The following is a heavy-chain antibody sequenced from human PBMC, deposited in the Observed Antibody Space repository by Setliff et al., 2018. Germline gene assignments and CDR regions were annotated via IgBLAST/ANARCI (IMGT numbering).Heavy chain of an antibody. CDR2: TMPSFGST. J-gene: IGHJ6*03. CDR3: AREGVDTRSSTDYRYYMDV. Sequence: GASVKVSCKASGGTFRSYGISWVRQAPGQGLEWMGGTMPSFGSTNYAQKFQDRVTIITDESTSTAYMELSSLRTEDTAVYYCAREGVDTRSSTDYRYYMDVWGKGTTVTVSS. CDR1: GGTFRSYG. D-gene: IGHD5-18*01. V-gene: IGHV1-69*05.